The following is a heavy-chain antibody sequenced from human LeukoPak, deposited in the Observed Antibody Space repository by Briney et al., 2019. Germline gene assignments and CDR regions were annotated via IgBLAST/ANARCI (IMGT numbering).Heavy chain of an antibody. CDR1: GGSMSSGSYY. CDR3: ARDLYSGYDYGNYMDV. Sequence: PSETLSLTCTVSGGSMSSGSYYWSWIRQPPGKGLEWIGYIYYSGSTNYNPSLKSRVTISVDTSKNQFSLKLSSVTAADTAVYYCARDLYSGYDYGNYMDVWGKGTTVTVSS. J-gene: IGHJ6*03. CDR2: IYYSGST. D-gene: IGHD5-12*01. V-gene: IGHV4-61*01.